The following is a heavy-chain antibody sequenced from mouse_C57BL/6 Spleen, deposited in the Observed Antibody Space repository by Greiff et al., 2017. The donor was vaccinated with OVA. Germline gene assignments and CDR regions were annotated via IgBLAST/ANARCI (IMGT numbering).Heavy chain of an antibody. V-gene: IGHV5-4*01. D-gene: IGHD2-5*01. J-gene: IGHJ1*03. CDR2: ISDGGSYT. CDR3: AREKGSNYAYWYFDV. CDR1: GFTFSSYA. Sequence: EVKLEESGGGLVKPGGSLKLSCAASGFTFSSYAMSWVRQTPEKRLEWVATISDGGSYTYYPDNVKGRFTISRDNAKNNMYLQMSHLKSEDTAMYYCAREKGSNYAYWYFDVWGTGTTVTVSS.